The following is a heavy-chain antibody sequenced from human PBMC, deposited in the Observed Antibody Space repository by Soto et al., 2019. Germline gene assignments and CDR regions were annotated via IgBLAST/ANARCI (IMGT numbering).Heavy chain of an antibody. V-gene: IGHV1-69*02. Sequence: ASVKVSCKASGGTFSSYTISWVRQAPGQGLEWMGRIIPILGIANYAQKFQGRVTITADKSTSTAYMELSSLRSEDTAVYYCARQGRYCSGGSCYDYWGQGTLVTVSS. J-gene: IGHJ4*02. CDR1: GGTFSSYT. CDR2: IIPILGIA. CDR3: ARQGRYCSGGSCYDY. D-gene: IGHD2-15*01.